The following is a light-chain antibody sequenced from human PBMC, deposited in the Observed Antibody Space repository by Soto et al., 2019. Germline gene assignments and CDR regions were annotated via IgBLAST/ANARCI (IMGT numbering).Light chain of an antibody. CDR2: DVS. V-gene: IGLV2-14*03. CDR3: RSYTSTSTLYV. J-gene: IGLJ1*01. CDR1: SSDIGGYNY. Sequence: QSALTQPASVSGSPGQSITISFTGTSSDIGGYNYVSWYQQLPGKVPKLIIYDVSNRPVWVSERFSGSKSGNAASLTISVLQAEDEADYYCRSYTSTSTLYVFGTGTKLTVL.